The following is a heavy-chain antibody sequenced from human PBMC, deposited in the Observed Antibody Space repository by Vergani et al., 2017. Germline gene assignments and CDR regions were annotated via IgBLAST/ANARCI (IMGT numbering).Heavy chain of an antibody. CDR2: INPNSGGT. D-gene: IGHD2-8*01. Sequence: QVQLVQSGAEVTKPGASVKVSCKASGYTFTGYYMHWVRQAPGQGLEWMGWINPNSGGTNYAQKFQGRVTMTRDTSISTAYMELSRLRSDDTAVYYCVRARRTCTYDHCPRYYYDLWGQGTLVTVSS. CDR1: GYTFTGYY. V-gene: IGHV1-2*02. CDR3: VRARRTCTYDHCPRYYYDL. J-gene: IGHJ4*02.